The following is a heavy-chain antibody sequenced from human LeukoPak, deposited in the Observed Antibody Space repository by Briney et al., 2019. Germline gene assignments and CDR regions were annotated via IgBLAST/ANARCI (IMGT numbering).Heavy chain of an antibody. V-gene: IGHV5-51*01. CDR2: IYPGDSDT. Sequence: GESLKISCKGSGYSFTSYWIGWVRQMPGKGLEWMGIIYPGDSDTRYSPSFQGPVTISADKSISTAYLQWSSLKASDTAMYYCARRRDSSGYPDAFDIWGQGTMVTVSS. CDR1: GYSFTSYW. J-gene: IGHJ3*02. CDR3: ARRRDSSGYPDAFDI. D-gene: IGHD3-22*01.